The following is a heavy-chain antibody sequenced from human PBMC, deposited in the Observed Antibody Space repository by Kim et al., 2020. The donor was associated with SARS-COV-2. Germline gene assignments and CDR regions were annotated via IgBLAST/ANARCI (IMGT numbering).Heavy chain of an antibody. CDR3: ANLYRSDWKGFDY. V-gene: IGHV3-23*01. Sequence: GGSLRLSCVASGFTFRSYGMTWVRQAPGKGLEWVSGISETGDSTYYADSVKDRFTISRDNSKSTLYLQMNSLRAEDTAVYYCANLYRSDWKGFDYWGQGTLVTVSS. D-gene: IGHD1-1*01. J-gene: IGHJ4*02. CDR1: GFTFRSYG. CDR2: ISETGDST.